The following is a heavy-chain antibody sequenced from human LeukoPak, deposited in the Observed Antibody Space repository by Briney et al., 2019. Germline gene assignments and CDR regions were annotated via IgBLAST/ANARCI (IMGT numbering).Heavy chain of an antibody. CDR3: ARGRTSPGVN. CDR1: GGSFSGYY. D-gene: IGHD2-8*01. V-gene: IGHV4-34*01. J-gene: IGHJ4*02. CDR2: INHSGST. Sequence: PSETLSLTCAVYGGSFSGYYWSWIRQPPGKGLEWIGEINHSGSTNYNPSLKSRVTISVDTSKNQFPLKLSSVTAADTAVYYCARGRTSPGVNWGQGTLVTASS.